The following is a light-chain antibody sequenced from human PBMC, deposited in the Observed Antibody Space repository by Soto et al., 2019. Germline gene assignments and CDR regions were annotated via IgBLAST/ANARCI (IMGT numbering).Light chain of an antibody. CDR1: SSNIGAGFD. J-gene: IGLJ1*01. V-gene: IGLV1-40*01. CDR3: EAWDDRLYTYV. Sequence: QSVLTQPPSVSGAPGQRVTISCTGSSSNIGAGFDVHWYQQLPGTAPKLLIYGNSNRPSGVPDRFSGSKSGTSASLAISGIQSEDEADYYCEAWDDRLYTYVFGNGNKVTV. CDR2: GNS.